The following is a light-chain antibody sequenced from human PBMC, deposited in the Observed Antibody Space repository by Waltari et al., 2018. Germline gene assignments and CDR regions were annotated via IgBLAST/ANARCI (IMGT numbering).Light chain of an antibody. CDR3: HQYVNWPPWT. Sequence: IVMTQSPATLSVSPGETATLSCRASRSVSSNVAWFQQKPGQAPRLLIYAASTRATVTPGRISGSGSGTVFTLTISGLQSEDFGVYFCHQYVNWPPWTFGQGTKVE. CDR1: RSVSSN. J-gene: IGKJ1*01. V-gene: IGKV3-15*01. CDR2: AAS.